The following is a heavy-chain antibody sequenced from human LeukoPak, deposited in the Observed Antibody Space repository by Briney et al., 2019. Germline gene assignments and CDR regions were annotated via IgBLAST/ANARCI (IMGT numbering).Heavy chain of an antibody. CDR1: GYTFTSYD. Sequence: GASVTVSCKASGYTFTSYDINWVRQAPGKGLEWMGWMNPNSGNTDYAHTFQGRVTITRNTSISTAYMKLSSLRSEDTAVYYCARGLRGNRKTHLRYWGQGTLVTVSS. V-gene: IGHV1-8*01. D-gene: IGHD2/OR15-2a*01. J-gene: IGHJ4*02. CDR3: ARGLRGNRKTHLRY. CDR2: MNPNSGNT.